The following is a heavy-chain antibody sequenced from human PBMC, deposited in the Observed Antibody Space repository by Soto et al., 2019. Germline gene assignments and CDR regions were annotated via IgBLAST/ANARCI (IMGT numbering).Heavy chain of an antibody. CDR1: GFTFSSYA. D-gene: IGHD6-19*01. CDR3: ARESGYSSGWYPDY. J-gene: IGHJ4*02. CDR2: ISYDGSNK. V-gene: IGHV3-30-3*01. Sequence: QVQLVESGGGVVQPGRSLRLSCAASGFTFSSYAMHWVRQAPGKGLEWVAVISYDGSNKYYADSVKGRFTISRDNSKNTLYLQMNSLRAEDTAVYYCARESGYSSGWYPDYWGQGTLVTVSS.